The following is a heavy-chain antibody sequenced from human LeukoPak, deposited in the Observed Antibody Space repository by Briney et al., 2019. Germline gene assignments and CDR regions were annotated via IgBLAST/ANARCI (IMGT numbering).Heavy chain of an antibody. J-gene: IGHJ6*03. Sequence: GSLRLSCAASGFTFSTYSMNWVRQAPGKGLEWVSYIGSSDSTIYYADSVKGRFTISRDNAKNSLYLQMSSLRAEDTAVYYCARVGGGSSYYYHYMDVWGIGTTVTVSS. CDR3: ARVGGGSSYYYHYMDV. CDR2: IGSSDSTI. CDR1: GFTFSTYS. D-gene: IGHD1-26*01. V-gene: IGHV3-48*01.